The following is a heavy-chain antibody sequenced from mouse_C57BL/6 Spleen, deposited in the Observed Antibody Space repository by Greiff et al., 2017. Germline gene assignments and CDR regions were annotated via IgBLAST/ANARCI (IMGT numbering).Heavy chain of an antibody. D-gene: IGHD4-1*01. CDR3: ARGTGKDYYAMDY. CDR1: GYTFTSYW. J-gene: IGHJ4*01. CDR2: IDPSDSET. Sequence: VQLQQSGAELVRPGSSVKLSCKASGYTFTSYWMHWVKQRPIQGLEWIGNIDPSDSETHYNQKFKDKATLTVDKSSSTAYMQLSSLTSEDSAVYYCARGTGKDYYAMDYWGQGTSVTVSS. V-gene: IGHV1-52*01.